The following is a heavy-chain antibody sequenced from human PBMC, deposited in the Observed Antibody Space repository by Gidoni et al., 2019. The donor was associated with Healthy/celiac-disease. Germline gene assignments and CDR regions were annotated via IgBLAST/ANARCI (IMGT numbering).Heavy chain of an antibody. CDR1: GFTFSSYS. J-gene: IGHJ6*03. D-gene: IGHD6-6*01. CDR3: ARDPEAARRGYYYYMDV. CDR2: ISSSSSTI. V-gene: IGHV3-48*02. Sequence: EVQLVESGGGLVQPGGSLRLSCAASGFTFSSYSMNWVRQAPGKGLECVSYISSSSSTIYYADSVKGRFTISRDNAKNSLYLQMNSLRDEDTAVYYCARDPEAARRGYYYYMDVWGKGTTVTVSS.